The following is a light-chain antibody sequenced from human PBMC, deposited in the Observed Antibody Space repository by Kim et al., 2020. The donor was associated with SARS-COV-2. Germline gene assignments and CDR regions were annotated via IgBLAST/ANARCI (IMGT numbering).Light chain of an antibody. V-gene: IGLV3-1*01. Sequence: SYELTQPPSVSVSPGQTASITCSGDKLGDKYVCWYQQKPGQSPVLVIYQDNKRPSGIPERFSGSNSGNTATLTIRGTQPMDEADYYCQAWDSNYVFGTGTKVTVL. CDR2: QDN. CDR3: QAWDSNYV. CDR1: KLGDKY. J-gene: IGLJ1*01.